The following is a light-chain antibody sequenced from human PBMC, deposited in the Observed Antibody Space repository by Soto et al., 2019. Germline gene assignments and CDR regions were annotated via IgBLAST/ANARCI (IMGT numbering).Light chain of an antibody. V-gene: IGLV2-14*01. J-gene: IGLJ1*01. CDR3: SSYTGSSTYV. CDR1: SSDVGGYNF. Sequence: QSALTQPASVSGSPGQSITISCTGTSSDVGGYNFVSWYQQHPGKAPKLLIYDVSDRPSAVSSRCSGSKSGNTASLTISGLQAEDEADYYCSSYTGSSTYVFGTGTKLTVL. CDR2: DVS.